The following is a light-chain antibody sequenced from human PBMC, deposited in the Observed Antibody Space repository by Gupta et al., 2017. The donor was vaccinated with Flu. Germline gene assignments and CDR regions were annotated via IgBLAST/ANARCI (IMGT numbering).Light chain of an antibody. J-gene: IGLJ3*02. CDR2: EDN. CDR3: HSYDTTNQV. V-gene: IGLV6-57*01. CDR1: SGSIASNY. Sequence: NFMLTQPHSVSESPGKTVTISCTRSSGSIASNYVQWYQQRPGSSPTTVIYEDNQRPSGVPDRFSGSIDSSSNSASLTISGLQTEDEAEYYCHSYDTTNQVFGGGTQLTVL.